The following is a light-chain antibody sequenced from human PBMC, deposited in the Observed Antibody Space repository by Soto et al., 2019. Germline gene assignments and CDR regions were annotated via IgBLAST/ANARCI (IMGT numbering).Light chain of an antibody. Sequence: DIQMTQSPSTLSASIGDRVTITCRASESIRTWLAWYQHKPGKAPKFLIYDASSLESGVPSRFSGSGSGTEFTLTISNLQPDNFATDFCQQYNNYPRTFGQGTKVDIK. CDR2: DAS. J-gene: IGKJ1*01. CDR3: QQYNNYPRT. V-gene: IGKV1-5*01. CDR1: ESIRTW.